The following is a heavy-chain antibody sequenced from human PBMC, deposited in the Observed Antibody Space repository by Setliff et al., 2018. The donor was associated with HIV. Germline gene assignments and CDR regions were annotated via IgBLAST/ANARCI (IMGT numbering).Heavy chain of an antibody. J-gene: IGHJ4*02. D-gene: IGHD3-9*01. V-gene: IGHV1-2*06. CDR3: ARQDIPTGYYLFDY. CDR1: GDTFTDYY. Sequence: GASVKVSCKASGDTFTDYYFHWLRQAPGQGLEWMGRINPNSGGTNYAQKFRGRVTMTADTSTDTAYMALSSLTSDDTALYYCARQDIPTGYYLFDYWGQGTQVTVS. CDR2: INPNSGGT.